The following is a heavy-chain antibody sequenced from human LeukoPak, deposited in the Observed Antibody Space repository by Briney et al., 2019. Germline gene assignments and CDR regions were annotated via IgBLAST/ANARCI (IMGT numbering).Heavy chain of an antibody. CDR3: ATRICSSTSCLNYYFDY. CDR2: IIPILGIA. V-gene: IGHV1-69*04. CDR1: GGTFSSYA. D-gene: IGHD2-2*01. J-gene: IGHJ4*02. Sequence: ASVKVSCKASGGTFSSYAISWVRQAPGQGLEWMGRIIPILGIANYAQKFQGRVTITADKSTSTAYMELSSLRSEDTAVYYSATRICSSTSCLNYYFDYWGQGTLVTVSS.